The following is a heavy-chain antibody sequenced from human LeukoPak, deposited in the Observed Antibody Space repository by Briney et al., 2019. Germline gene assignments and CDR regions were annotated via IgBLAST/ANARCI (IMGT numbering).Heavy chain of an antibody. J-gene: IGHJ6*03. CDR1: GYSFTTYW. V-gene: IGHV5-51*01. D-gene: IGHD6-13*01. CDR3: ARHIMGIAAAGTMVRLNNYYYYMDV. CDR2: IYPGDSDT. Sequence: GESLKISCKGSGYSFTTYWIGWVRQMPGKGLEWMGIIYPGDSDTRYSPSFQGQVTTSADKSISTAYLQWSSLKASDTAMYYCARHIMGIAAAGTMVRLNNYYYYMDVWGKGTTVTVSS.